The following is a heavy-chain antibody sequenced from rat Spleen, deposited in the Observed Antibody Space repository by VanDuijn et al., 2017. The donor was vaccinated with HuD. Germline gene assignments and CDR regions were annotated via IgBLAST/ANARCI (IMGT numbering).Heavy chain of an antibody. D-gene: IGHD1-1*01. Sequence: EVQLVESGGGLVQPGRSMKLSCAASGFTFSSFAMAWVRQAPTKGLEWVASISYDGGNTYYRDSVKGRFTISRDNAKSSLYLQMDSLRSEDTATYYCATEGDYSLDYWGQGVMVTVSS. CDR2: ISYDGGNT. J-gene: IGHJ2*01. CDR1: GFTFSSFA. CDR3: ATEGDYSLDY. V-gene: IGHV5-20*01.